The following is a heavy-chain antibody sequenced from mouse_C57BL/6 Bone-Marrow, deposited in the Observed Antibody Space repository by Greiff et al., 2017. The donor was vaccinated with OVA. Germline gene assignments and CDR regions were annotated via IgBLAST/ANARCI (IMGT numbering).Heavy chain of an antibody. J-gene: IGHJ2*01. Sequence: SETHYNQKFKDKATLTVDKSSSTAYMQLSSLTSEDSAVYYCARRGTTVVANSFDYWGQGTTLTVSS. V-gene: IGHV1-52*01. CDR3: ARRGTTVVANSFDY. D-gene: IGHD1-1*01. CDR2: SET.